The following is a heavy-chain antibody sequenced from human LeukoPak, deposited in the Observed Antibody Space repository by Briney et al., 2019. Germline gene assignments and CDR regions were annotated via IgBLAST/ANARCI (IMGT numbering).Heavy chain of an antibody. D-gene: IGHD3-22*01. V-gene: IGHV3-23*01. CDR1: GFTFTSYA. CDR3: AKSGGYYYDSNGYSSYYYYGMDV. Sequence: GGSLRLSCAASGFTFTSYAMSWVRQAPGKGLEWVSGISGSGGRTYYADSVKGRFTISRDNSKNTLYLQMNSLRAEDMAVYYCAKSGGYYYDSNGYSSYYYYGMDVWGQGTTVTVSS. J-gene: IGHJ6*02. CDR2: ISGSGGRT.